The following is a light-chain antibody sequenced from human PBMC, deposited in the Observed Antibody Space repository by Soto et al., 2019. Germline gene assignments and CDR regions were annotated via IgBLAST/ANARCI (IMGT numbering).Light chain of an antibody. CDR2: GAS. J-gene: IGKJ1*01. Sequence: EIVLTQSPGTLSLSPGVRATLSCRASQSVSSSYLAWYLQKPGQAPRLLIYGASSRATGIPDRFSGSGSGTDFTLTISRLEPEDFAVYYCQQYGSSPETFGQGTKVEIK. V-gene: IGKV3-20*01. CDR1: QSVSSSY. CDR3: QQYGSSPET.